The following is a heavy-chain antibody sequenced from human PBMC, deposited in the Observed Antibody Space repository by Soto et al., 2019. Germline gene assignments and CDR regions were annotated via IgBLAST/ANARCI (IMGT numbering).Heavy chain of an antibody. J-gene: IGHJ6*02. CDR1: GYTFTRYG. V-gene: IGHV1-18*01. CDR3: AKNGQPPYYYCGMDV. D-gene: IGHD2-8*01. CDR2: ISGYNGDT. Sequence: GASVKVSCKASGYTFTRYGISWVRQAPGQGLEWMGWISGYNGDTNYAQKFQGRVTMTVDTSTTTAFMELTSLTSDDRAVYYCAKNGQPPYYYCGMDVWGQGTTVTVSS.